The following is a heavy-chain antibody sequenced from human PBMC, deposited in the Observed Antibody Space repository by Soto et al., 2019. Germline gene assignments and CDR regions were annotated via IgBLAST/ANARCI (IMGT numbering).Heavy chain of an antibody. J-gene: IGHJ6*02. CDR3: AETPENYYYGMDV. CDR1: GGTFSSYA. Sequence: QVQLVQSGAEVKKPGSSVKVSCKASGGTFSSYAISWVRQAPGQGLEWMGGIIPIFGTADYAQKFQGRVTXSXDXATSTAYVELSSLRSEDTAVYYCAETPENYYYGMDVWGQGTTVTVSS. V-gene: IGHV1-69*05. CDR2: IIPIFGTA.